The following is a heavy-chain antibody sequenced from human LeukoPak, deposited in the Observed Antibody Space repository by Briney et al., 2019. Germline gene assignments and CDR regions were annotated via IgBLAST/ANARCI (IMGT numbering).Heavy chain of an antibody. CDR1: GGSISSYY. CDR3: AREGTAVVS. CDR2: IYYSGST. J-gene: IGHJ2*01. D-gene: IGHD3-22*01. V-gene: IGHV4-59*01. Sequence: PSETLSLTCTVPGGSISSYYWSWIRQPPGKGLEWIGYIYYSGSTNYNPSLKSRVTISVDTSKNQFSLKLSSVTAADTAVYYCAREGTAVVSWGRGTLVTVSS.